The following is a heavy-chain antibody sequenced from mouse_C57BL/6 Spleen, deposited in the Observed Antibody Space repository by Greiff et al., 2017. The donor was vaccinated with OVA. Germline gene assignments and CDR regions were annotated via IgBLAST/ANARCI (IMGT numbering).Heavy chain of an antibody. Sequence: VQLQQSGPVLVKPGASVKMSCKASGYTFTDYYMNWVKQSHGKSLEWIGVINPYNGGTSYNQKFKGKATLTVDKSSSTAYMELNSLTSEDSAVYYCARESGGFDYWGQGTTLTVSS. J-gene: IGHJ2*01. CDR1: GYTFTDYY. CDR3: ARESGGFDY. V-gene: IGHV1-19*01. CDR2: INPYNGGT.